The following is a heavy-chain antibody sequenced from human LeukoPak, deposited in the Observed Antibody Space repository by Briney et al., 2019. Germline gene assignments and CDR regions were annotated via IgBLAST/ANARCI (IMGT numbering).Heavy chain of an antibody. CDR2: VLYDGSNK. Sequence: GGSQRLSCAASGFTFSRYTMHWVRQAPGKGLEWVAVVLYDGSNKYYADSVKGRFTLSRDNSKNTLSLQMNTLRADDTAVYYCVRDNYGGILDFWGQGTLVTVSS. D-gene: IGHD2-21*01. CDR3: VRDNYGGILDF. V-gene: IGHV3-30*04. J-gene: IGHJ4*02. CDR1: GFTFSRYT.